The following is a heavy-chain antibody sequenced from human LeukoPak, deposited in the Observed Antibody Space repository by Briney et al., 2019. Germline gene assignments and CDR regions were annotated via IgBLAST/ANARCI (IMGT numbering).Heavy chain of an antibody. Sequence: SETLSLTCTVSGGSISSSSYYWGWIRQPPGKGLEWIGSIYYSGSTYYNPSLKSRVTISVDTSKNQFSLKLSSVTAADTAVYYCAERPGYCSGGSCYCGGAFDIWGQWTMVTDSS. CDR3: AERPGYCSGGSCYCGGAFDI. CDR2: IYYSGST. D-gene: IGHD2-15*01. CDR1: GGSISSSSYY. V-gene: IGHV4-39*01. J-gene: IGHJ3*02.